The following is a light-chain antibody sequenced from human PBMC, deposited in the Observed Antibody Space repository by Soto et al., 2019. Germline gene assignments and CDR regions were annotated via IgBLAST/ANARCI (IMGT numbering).Light chain of an antibody. V-gene: IGKV2-28*01. J-gene: IGKJ1*01. CDR2: LGS. Sequence: DIVMTQSPLSLPVTPGEPASISCRSSQSLLHSNGYNYLDWYLQKPGQSPQLLIYLGSNRASGVPDRFSGSGSGTDFTLKIRRVEAEDVGVYYCMQALQTPRFGQGTKVEIK. CDR3: MQALQTPR. CDR1: QSLLHSNGYNY.